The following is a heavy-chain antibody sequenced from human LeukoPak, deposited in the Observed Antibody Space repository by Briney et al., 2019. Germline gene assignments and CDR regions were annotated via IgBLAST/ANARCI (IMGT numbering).Heavy chain of an antibody. Sequence: SETLSRTCIVPGGSISPYYWSWIRQPPGKGLEWIGYIYYNGSTKYNPSLQSRVTISVDTSKNHFSLRLTSVAAADTAVYYCARSRNRFAPWGQGTLVTVSS. CDR2: IYYNGST. CDR3: ARSRNRFAP. J-gene: IGHJ5*02. V-gene: IGHV4-59*01. CDR1: GGSISPYY.